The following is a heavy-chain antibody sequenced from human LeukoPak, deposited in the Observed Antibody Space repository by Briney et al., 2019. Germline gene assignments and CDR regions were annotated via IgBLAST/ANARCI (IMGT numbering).Heavy chain of an antibody. Sequence: AETLSLPCTVSGGSISGYYWSWIRQPPGKGLEWVGYIYYGGRTKYNPSLKSRFTISVDKSKNQCSLKLSSLTAADTTVYYCARVRDGGDTPDYLDYWGQGTLVTVSS. D-gene: IGHD3-10*01. CDR1: GGSISGYY. CDR3: ARVRDGGDTPDYLDY. J-gene: IGHJ4*02. CDR2: IYYGGRT. V-gene: IGHV4-59*01.